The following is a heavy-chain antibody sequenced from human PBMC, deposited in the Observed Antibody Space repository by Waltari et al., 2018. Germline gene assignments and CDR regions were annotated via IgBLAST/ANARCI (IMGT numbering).Heavy chain of an antibody. Sequence: QVQLQESGPGLVKPSETLSLTCTVSGGSISSYSWSWIRQPPGKGLEWIGYIYYSGSTNYNPSLKSRVTISVDTSKNQFSLKLSSVTAADTAVYYCARDRGGSYYSYFDYWGQGTLVTVSS. CDR1: GGSISSYS. D-gene: IGHD1-26*01. J-gene: IGHJ4*02. CDR2: IYYSGST. CDR3: ARDRGGSYYSYFDY. V-gene: IGHV4-59*01.